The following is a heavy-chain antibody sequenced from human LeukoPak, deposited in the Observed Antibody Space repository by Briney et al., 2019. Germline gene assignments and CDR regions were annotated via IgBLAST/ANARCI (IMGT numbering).Heavy chain of an antibody. Sequence: SETLSLTCIVSGGSFSSSYWSWIRQPPGKGLEWIAYIYSNGNTNSNPSLKSRVTIAVDTSQGQFSLKLGSVTAADTAVYYCARGLVGLTPHAGVFQIWGQGTKVTVSS. D-gene: IGHD1-26*01. CDR1: GGSFSSSY. CDR2: IYSNGNT. CDR3: ARGLVGLTPHAGVFQI. J-gene: IGHJ3*02. V-gene: IGHV4-59*01.